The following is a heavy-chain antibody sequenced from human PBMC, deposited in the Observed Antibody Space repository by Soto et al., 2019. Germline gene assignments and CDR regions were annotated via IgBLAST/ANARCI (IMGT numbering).Heavy chain of an antibody. D-gene: IGHD3-16*01. CDR3: AMVDNYVTPTPQDV. V-gene: IGHV1-18*01. J-gene: IGHJ6*02. Sequence: QVQLVQSGDEVRKPGSSVKVSCKASGYIFVNYGIAWVRQAPGQGLEWMGWISPYSGNTHYARKVQGRLTMTTDTSTRTAHTGLGTLTSEDKAVYYRAMVDNYVTPTPQDVWGQVTTVTVSS. CDR1: GYIFVNYG. CDR2: ISPYSGNT.